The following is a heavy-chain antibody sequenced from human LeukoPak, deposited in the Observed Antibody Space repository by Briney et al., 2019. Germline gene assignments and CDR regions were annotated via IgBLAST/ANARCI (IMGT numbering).Heavy chain of an antibody. CDR1: GFTFSSYE. D-gene: IGHD2-2*01. V-gene: IGHV3-48*03. J-gene: IGHJ6*02. CDR2: ISSSGSTI. Sequence: GSLRLSCAASGFTFSSYEMNWVRQAPGKGQEWVSYISSSGSTIYYADSVKGRFTISRDNAKNSLYLQMNSLRAEDTAVYYCARDERGNDNIVVVPLDVWGQGTTVTVSS. CDR3: ARDERGNDNIVVVPLDV.